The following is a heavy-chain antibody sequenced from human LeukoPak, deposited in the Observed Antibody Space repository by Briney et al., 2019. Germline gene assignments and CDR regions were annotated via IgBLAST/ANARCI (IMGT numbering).Heavy chain of an antibody. CDR1: GFTFSSYA. CDR3: ARLRHDAFDI. Sequence: GGSLRLSCAASGFTFSSYAMHWVRQAPGKGLEWVAVISYDGSNKYYADSVKGRFTISRDTSKNTLYLQMNNLRAEDTAVYYCARLRHDAFDIWGQGTMVTVSS. D-gene: IGHD3-10*01. J-gene: IGHJ3*02. V-gene: IGHV3-30*04. CDR2: ISYDGSNK.